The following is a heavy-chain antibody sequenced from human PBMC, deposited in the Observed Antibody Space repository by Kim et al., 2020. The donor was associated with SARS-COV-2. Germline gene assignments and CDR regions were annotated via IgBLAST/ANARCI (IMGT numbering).Heavy chain of an antibody. J-gene: IGHJ4*02. Sequence: ADSVKGRFTISKDSAKNSLYLQMDSLRVDDTAIYFCAKDRGELSVWPVFHDWGQGTLVTVSS. D-gene: IGHD6-19*01. V-gene: IGHV3-11*05. CDR3: AKDRGELSVWPVFHD.